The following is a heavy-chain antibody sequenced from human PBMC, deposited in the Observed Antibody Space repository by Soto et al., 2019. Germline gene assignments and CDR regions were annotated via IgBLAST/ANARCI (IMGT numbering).Heavy chain of an antibody. CDR1: GFTFSSYA. CDR3: ARGYDFWSGYYYPYGLDV. J-gene: IGHJ6*02. Sequence: GGSLRLSCAASGFTFSSYAMHWVRQAPGKGLEWVAVISYDGSNKNHADTVKGRFTISRDNSKNTLYLQMNSLRAEDTAVYYCARGYDFWSGYYYPYGLDVWGQGTTVTVSS. CDR2: ISYDGSNK. V-gene: IGHV3-30-3*01. D-gene: IGHD3-3*01.